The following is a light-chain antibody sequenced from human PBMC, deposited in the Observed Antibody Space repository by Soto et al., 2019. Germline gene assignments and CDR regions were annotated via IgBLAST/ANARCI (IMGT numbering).Light chain of an antibody. J-gene: IGKJ5*01. CDR1: QGISSY. V-gene: IGKV1-8*01. CDR3: QQYYSDPPGT. Sequence: AIRMTQSPSSLSATPGDRVTITFRASQGISSYLAWYRQKPGKAPKLLIYAASTLQSGVPSRFSGSGSGTDFTLTISCLQSEDFATYYCQQYYSDPPGTFGQGTRLEI. CDR2: AAS.